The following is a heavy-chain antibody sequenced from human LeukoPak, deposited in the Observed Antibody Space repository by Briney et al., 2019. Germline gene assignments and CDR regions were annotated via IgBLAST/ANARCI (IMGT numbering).Heavy chain of an antibody. J-gene: IGHJ6*04. CDR3: TMSSRVVRGVIGYYYGMDV. CDR2: IRSKANSYAT. D-gene: IGHD3-10*01. CDR1: GFTFSGSA. V-gene: IGHV3-73*01. Sequence: GGSLRLSCAASGFTFSGSAMHWVRQASGKGLEWVGRIRSKANSYATAYAASVKGRFTISRDDSKNTAYLQMNSLKTEDTAVYYCTMSSRVVRGVIGYYYGMDVWGKGTTVTVSS.